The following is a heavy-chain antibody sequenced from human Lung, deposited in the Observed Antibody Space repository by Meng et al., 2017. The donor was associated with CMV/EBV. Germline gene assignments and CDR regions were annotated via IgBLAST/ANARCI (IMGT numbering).Heavy chain of an antibody. CDR3: ARVAMVRGVTPLYWYFDL. D-gene: IGHD3-10*01. V-gene: IGHV1-69*05. Sequence: TFSSYAISWVRQAPGQGLEWMGGIIPIFGTANYAQKFQGRVTITTDESTSTAYMELSSLRSEDTAVYYCARVAMVRGVTPLYWYFDLWGRGTLVT. CDR2: IIPIFGTA. CDR1: TFSSYA. J-gene: IGHJ2*01.